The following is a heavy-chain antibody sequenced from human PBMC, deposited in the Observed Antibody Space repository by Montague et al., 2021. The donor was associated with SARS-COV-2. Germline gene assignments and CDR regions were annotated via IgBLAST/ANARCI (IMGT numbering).Heavy chain of an antibody. CDR2: IYPEDSDT. V-gene: IGHV5-51*01. D-gene: IGHD2-2*01. CDR3: ARQVHIYCSSTSCPFDY. J-gene: IGHJ4*02. Sequence: QSGAEVKKPGESLKISCEGSGYSFTSYWIAWVRQMPGKGLEWMGIIYPEDSDTRYSPSFQGHVTISADKSMNTAFLQWSSLRASDTAIYYCARQVHIYCSSTSCPFDYWGQGTLVTASS. CDR1: GYSFTSYW.